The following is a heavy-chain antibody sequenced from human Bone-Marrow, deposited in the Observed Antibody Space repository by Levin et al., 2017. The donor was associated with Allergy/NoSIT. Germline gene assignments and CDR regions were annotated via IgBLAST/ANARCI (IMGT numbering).Heavy chain of an antibody. J-gene: IGHJ3*02. CDR3: CSGGSWGDAFDI. V-gene: IGHV1-18*01. CDR2: ISVYSGNT. D-gene: IGHD2-15*01. CDR1: GYTFSSYG. Sequence: ASVKVSCKASGYTFSSYGVTWVRQAPGQGLEWVGWISVYSGNTNYAQNLQGRVTMTTDTSTSTAYMELRSLRSDDTAVYYCCSGGSWGDAFDIWGQGTLVTVSS.